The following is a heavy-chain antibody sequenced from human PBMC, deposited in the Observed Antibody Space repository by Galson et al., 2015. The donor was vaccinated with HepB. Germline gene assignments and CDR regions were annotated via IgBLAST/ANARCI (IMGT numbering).Heavy chain of an antibody. V-gene: IGHV4-34*01. D-gene: IGHD2-2*02. CDR1: GGSFSGYY. Sequence: ETLSLTCAVYGGSFSGYYWSWIRQPPGKGLEWIGETNHSGSTNYNPSLKSRVTISVDTSKNQFSLKLSSVTAADTAVYYCARGSTYCSSTSCYTLSEYYYYYYGMDVWGQGTTVTVSS. CDR3: ARGSTYCSSTSCYTLSEYYYYYYGMDV. CDR2: TNHSGST. J-gene: IGHJ6*02.